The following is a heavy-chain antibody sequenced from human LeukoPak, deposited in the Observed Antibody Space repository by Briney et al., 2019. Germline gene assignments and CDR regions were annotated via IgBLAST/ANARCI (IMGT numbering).Heavy chain of an antibody. J-gene: IGHJ5*02. Sequence: GESLKISCKGFGYSFTSYWIGWVRQMPGKGLEWMGIIYPGDFDTRYSPSFQGQVTISADKSISTAYLQWSSLKASDTAMYYCARRRYCSGGSCYSEEGDWFDPWGQGTLVTVSS. D-gene: IGHD2-15*01. CDR1: GYSFTSYW. CDR2: IYPGDFDT. V-gene: IGHV5-51*01. CDR3: ARRRYCSGGSCYSEEGDWFDP.